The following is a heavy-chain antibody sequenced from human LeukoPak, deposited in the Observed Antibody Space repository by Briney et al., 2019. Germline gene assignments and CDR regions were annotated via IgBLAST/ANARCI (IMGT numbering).Heavy chain of an antibody. D-gene: IGHD6-13*01. V-gene: IGHV4-34*01. CDR2: INHSGST. CDR1: GGSFSGYY. CDR3: AVTFIAAAGDDAFDI. J-gene: IGHJ3*02. Sequence: SETLSLTCAVYGGSFSGYYWSWIRQPPGKGLEWIGEINHSGSTNYNPSLKSRVTISVDTSKNQFSLKLSSVTAADTAMYYCAVTFIAAAGDDAFDIWGQGTMVTVSS.